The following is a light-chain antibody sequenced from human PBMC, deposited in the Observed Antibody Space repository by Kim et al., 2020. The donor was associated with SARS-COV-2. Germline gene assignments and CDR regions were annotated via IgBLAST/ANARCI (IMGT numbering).Light chain of an antibody. CDR2: QDN. CDR1: RVGDKH. J-gene: IGLJ2*01. CDR3: QAWDSSTVV. Sequence: SVSPGQTASITCSGDRVGDKHPCWYQQKPGQSPVLVIYQDNKRPSGIPERFSGSNSGNTATLTISGTQAMDEADYYCQAWDSSTVVFGGGTQLTVL. V-gene: IGLV3-1*01.